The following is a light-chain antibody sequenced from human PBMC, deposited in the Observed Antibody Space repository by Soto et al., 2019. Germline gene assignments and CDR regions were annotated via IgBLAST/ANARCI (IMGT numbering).Light chain of an antibody. V-gene: IGKV3-20*01. CDR2: DVS. J-gene: IGKJ1*01. Sequence: ILMTQSPATLSVSPGERATLSCRASQSVSNNLAWYQQKPGQAPRLLIYDVSSRATGIPDRFSGSGSGTDFTLTISRLEPVDFAVYYCQQYGISPTFGQGTKVEIK. CDR3: QQYGISPT. CDR1: QSVSNN.